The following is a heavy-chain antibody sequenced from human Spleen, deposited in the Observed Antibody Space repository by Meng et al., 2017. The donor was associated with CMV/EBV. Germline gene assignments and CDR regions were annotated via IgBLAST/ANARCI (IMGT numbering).Heavy chain of an antibody. V-gene: IGHV3-23*01. CDR3: VKEGIRDEWPRDFDY. J-gene: IGHJ4*02. D-gene: IGHD2-21*01. CDR2: ISGSGGST. Sequence: GGSLRLSCAASGFTFSSYGMSWVRQAPGKGLEWVSVISGSGGSTYYADSVKGRFTISRDNSKNTLYLQMDSLRHEDTAFYHCVKEGIRDEWPRDFDYWGQGLLVTVSS. CDR1: GFTFSSYG.